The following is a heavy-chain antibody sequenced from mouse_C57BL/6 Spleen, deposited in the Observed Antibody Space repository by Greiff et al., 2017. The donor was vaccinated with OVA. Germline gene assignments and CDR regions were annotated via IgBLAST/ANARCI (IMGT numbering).Heavy chain of an antibody. CDR1: GYTFTSYW. D-gene: IGHD1-1*01. CDR2: IYPGNSDT. V-gene: IGHV1-5*01. J-gene: IGHJ1*03. Sequence: EVQLQQSGTVLARPGASVKMSCKPSGYTFTSYWMHWVKQRPGQGLEWIGAIYPGNSDTSYNQKFKGKAKLTAVTSASTAYMELSSLTNEDSAVYYCTNDGSSYVWYFDVWGTGTTVTVSS. CDR3: TNDGSSYVWYFDV.